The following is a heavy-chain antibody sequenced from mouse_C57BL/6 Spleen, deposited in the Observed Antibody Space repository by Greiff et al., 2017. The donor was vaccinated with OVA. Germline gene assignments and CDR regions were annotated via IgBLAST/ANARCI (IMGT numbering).Heavy chain of an antibody. Sequence: VQLQQSGPELVKPGASVKISCKASGYAFSSSWMNWVKQRPGKGLEWIGRIYPGDGDTNYNGKFKGKATLTADESSSTAYMQLSSLTSEDSAVYFCARWGSSGYYFDYWGQGTTLTVSS. D-gene: IGHD3-2*02. CDR3: ARWGSSGYYFDY. CDR1: GYAFSSSW. CDR2: IYPGDGDT. J-gene: IGHJ2*01. V-gene: IGHV1-82*01.